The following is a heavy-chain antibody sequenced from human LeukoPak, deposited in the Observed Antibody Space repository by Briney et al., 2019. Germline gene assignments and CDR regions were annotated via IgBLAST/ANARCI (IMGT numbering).Heavy chain of an antibody. CDR3: ARFSGSSNFDY. D-gene: IGHD1-26*01. J-gene: IGHJ4*02. V-gene: IGHV1-2*02. CDR2: IYPNSGGT. CDR1: GYTFSGYF. Sequence: WASVKVSCKASGYTFSGYFMHWVRQAPGQGLEWMGWIYPNSGGTKYAQKFQGRVTMTRDTSISTIYTELSSLRSDDTAVYYCARFSGSSNFDYWGQGTLVTVSS.